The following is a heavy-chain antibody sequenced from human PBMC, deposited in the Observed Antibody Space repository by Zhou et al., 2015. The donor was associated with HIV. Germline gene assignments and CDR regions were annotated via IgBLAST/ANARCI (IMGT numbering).Heavy chain of an antibody. J-gene: IGHJ4*02. Sequence: EVQLVESGGGLVQPGGSLRLSCAASGFTFSSYWMHWVRQAPGKGLVWVSRINSDGYTTTYAASVKGRFTMSRDNANNTLYLQMNSQRAEDTAVYYCARGGYYYDSSDYYYVHYFDYWGQGTLVTVSS. V-gene: IGHV3-74*01. CDR1: GFTFSSYW. CDR2: INSDGYTT. D-gene: IGHD3-22*01. CDR3: ARGGYYYDSSDYYYVHYFDY.